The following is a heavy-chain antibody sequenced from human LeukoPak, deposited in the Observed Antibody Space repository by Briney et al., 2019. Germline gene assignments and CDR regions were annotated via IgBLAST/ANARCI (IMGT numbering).Heavy chain of an antibody. CDR3: ARAYDSSGSVDY. Sequence: ASVKVSCKASGYTFTGYYMHWVRQAPGQGLEWMGWINPNSGGTNYAQKFQGRVTMTRGTSISTAYMELSRLRSDDTAVYYCARAYDSSGSVDYWGQGTLVTVSS. CDR2: INPNSGGT. CDR1: GYTFTGYY. D-gene: IGHD3-22*01. V-gene: IGHV1-2*02. J-gene: IGHJ4*02.